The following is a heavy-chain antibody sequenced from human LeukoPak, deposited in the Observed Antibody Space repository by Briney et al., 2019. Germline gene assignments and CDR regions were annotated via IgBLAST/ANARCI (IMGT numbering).Heavy chain of an antibody. Sequence: SETLSLTCAVYGGSFRGYYWSWLRQPPGKGLEWFGYIYYSGNSNYNPSLRSRVTISIDTSKNLFSLKLSSVTAADTAVYYCVRDLSYAFDIWGQGTMVTVSS. CDR3: VRDLSYAFDI. J-gene: IGHJ3*02. V-gene: IGHV4-59*01. CDR1: GGSFRGYY. CDR2: IYYSGNS.